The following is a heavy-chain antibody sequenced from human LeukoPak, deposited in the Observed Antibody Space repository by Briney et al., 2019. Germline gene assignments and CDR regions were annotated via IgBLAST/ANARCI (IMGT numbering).Heavy chain of an antibody. CDR3: ARSAGIQLPSDY. D-gene: IGHD5-18*01. CDR1: GLTFNSYG. Sequence: GGCLRLSCAASGLTFNSYGMHWVRQAPGKGLEWVAYIRFDGSNKYYADSVKGRFTISRDNSKHTLYVQMNSLRAEDTAVYYCARSAGIQLPSDYWGQGTLVTVSS. J-gene: IGHJ4*02. CDR2: IRFDGSNK. V-gene: IGHV3-30*02.